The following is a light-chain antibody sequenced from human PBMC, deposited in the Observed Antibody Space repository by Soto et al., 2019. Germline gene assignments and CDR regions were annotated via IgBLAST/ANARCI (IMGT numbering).Light chain of an antibody. J-gene: IGLJ1*01. CDR2: ANN. CDR1: SSNIGAGYD. Sequence: SVLTQPPSVSGAPGQRVTISCTGSSSNIGAGYDVHWYQQLPGTPPKLLIYANNIRPSGVPGRFSGSKSGTSASLAITGLQAEDEADYYCQSYDSSLSGYVFGTGTKVTAL. V-gene: IGLV1-40*01. CDR3: QSYDSSLSGYV.